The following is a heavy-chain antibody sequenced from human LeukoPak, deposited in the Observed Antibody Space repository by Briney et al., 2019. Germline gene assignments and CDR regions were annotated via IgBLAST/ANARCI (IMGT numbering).Heavy chain of an antibody. Sequence: GASLKISCQGSGSSFPSYWIGWVRQLPGKGLEWMGVIYPGDSDTRYSPSFQGQITISADKSISTSYLQWSSLKASDTAMYYCARSYDFWSGYWGYWGQGTLVTVSS. CDR1: GSSFPSYW. V-gene: IGHV5-51*01. D-gene: IGHD3-3*01. CDR2: IYPGDSDT. CDR3: ARSYDFWSGYWGY. J-gene: IGHJ4*02.